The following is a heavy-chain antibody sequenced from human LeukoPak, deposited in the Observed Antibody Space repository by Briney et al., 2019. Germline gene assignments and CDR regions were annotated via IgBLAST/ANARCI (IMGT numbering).Heavy chain of an antibody. CDR2: IRRDVNPI. D-gene: IGHD5-18*01. V-gene: IGHV3-48*03. CDR1: GFTFHNYP. CDR3: ARVRYNSGYIFDS. J-gene: IGHJ4*02. Sequence: PGGSLRLSCAASGFTFHNYPLNWVRQAPGKGLEWVAYIRRDVNPIYYADSVRGRFTISRDNAKNSLYLQMNSLRAEDTAVYYCARVRYNSGYIFDSWGQGTLVAVSS.